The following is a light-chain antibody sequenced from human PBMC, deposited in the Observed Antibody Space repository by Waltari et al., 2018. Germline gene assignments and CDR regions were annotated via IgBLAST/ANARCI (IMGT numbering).Light chain of an antibody. CDR1: QGISSY. Sequence: IQLTQSPSSLSACVGDRVTITCRASQGISSYLGWYQQKPGKAPKLLISAASTLQSGVPSRFSGSGFGTDFTLTISSLQPEDFATYYCQQVKSYPPTFGQGTKLEIK. J-gene: IGKJ2*01. CDR2: AAS. CDR3: QQVKSYPPT. V-gene: IGKV1-9*01.